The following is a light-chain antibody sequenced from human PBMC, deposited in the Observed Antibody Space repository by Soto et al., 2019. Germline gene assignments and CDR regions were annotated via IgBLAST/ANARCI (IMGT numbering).Light chain of an antibody. CDR2: GAS. CDR3: QQYNKWPLT. J-gene: IGKJ4*01. V-gene: IGKV3D-15*01. CDR1: QTVTNN. Sequence: EVVLTQSPATLSVSPGDRATLSCRASQTVTNNLAWYQQRPGQAPRLLIYGASSRATGIPARFSGGGSGTEFTLTISSLQSEEFAVYYCQQYNKWPLTFGGGTKVDIK.